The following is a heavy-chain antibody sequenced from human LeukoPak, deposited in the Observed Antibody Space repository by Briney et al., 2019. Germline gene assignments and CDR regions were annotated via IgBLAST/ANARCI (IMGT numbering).Heavy chain of an antibody. J-gene: IGHJ1*01. CDR1: GFTFSSYG. V-gene: IGHV3-33*06. CDR3: AKEGSIAVAGYTDYFQH. D-gene: IGHD6-19*01. Sequence: PGRSLRLSCAASGFTFSSYGMHWVRQAPGKGLEWVAVIWYDGSNKYYADSVKGRFTISRDNSKNTLYLQMNSLRAEDTAVYYCAKEGSIAVAGYTDYFQHWGQGTLVTVSS. CDR2: IWYDGSNK.